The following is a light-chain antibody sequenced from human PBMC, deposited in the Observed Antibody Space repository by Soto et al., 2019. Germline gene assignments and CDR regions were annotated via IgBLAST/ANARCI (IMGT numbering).Light chain of an antibody. J-gene: IGKJ2*01. V-gene: IGKV1-33*01. Sequence: DIQMTQSPSSLSASVGDRVTITCQASQDINTYLNWYQQKSGKAPKLLIYDASNLETGVPSRFSGSGSGTDVTFTVSSLQPEDMATYHCQQYDSVPSTFGQGTKVQIK. CDR2: DAS. CDR3: QQYDSVPST. CDR1: QDINTY.